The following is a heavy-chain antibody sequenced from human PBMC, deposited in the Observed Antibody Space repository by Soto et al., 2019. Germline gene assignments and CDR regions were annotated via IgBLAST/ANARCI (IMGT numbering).Heavy chain of an antibody. CDR3: AKGRQRFQSVRGNAFDI. Sequence: QVHLVESGGGVVQPGRSLRLSCAASGFTFRSYGMHWVRQAPGKGLEWMAVISSDGNNKYYADSVKGRFTISRDNSKNTVYLQMNSLRPEDTALYYCAKGRQRFQSVRGNAFDIWGQGTLVTVSS. V-gene: IGHV3-30*18. J-gene: IGHJ3*02. CDR2: ISSDGNNK. D-gene: IGHD3-10*02. CDR1: GFTFRSYG.